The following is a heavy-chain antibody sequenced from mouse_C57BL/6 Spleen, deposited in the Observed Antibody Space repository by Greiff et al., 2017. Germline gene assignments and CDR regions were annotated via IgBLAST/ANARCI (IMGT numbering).Heavy chain of an antibody. V-gene: IGHV2-6*01. CDR1: GFSLTSYG. CDR3: ASGELRFAY. J-gene: IGHJ3*01. D-gene: IGHD4-1*01. CDR2: IWGVGST. Sequence: QVQLKESGPGLVAPSQSLSITCTVSGFSLTSYGVDWVRQSPGKGLEWLGVIWGVGSTNYNSALKSRLSISKDNSKSQVFLKMSSLQTDDTAMYYCASGELRFAYWGQGTLVTVSA.